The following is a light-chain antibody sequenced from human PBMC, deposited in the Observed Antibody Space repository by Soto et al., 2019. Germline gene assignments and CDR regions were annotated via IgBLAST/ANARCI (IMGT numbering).Light chain of an antibody. J-gene: IGKJ1*01. Sequence: ETVMTQSPATLSVSPGGRATLYCRASQSISDTLAWYQQKPGQAPRLLIHGASTRATGFPARFSGSGSGTDFTLTISSLQSEDFAVYYCQQYNNWPWTFGQGTKV. V-gene: IGKV3-15*01. CDR3: QQYNNWPWT. CDR1: QSISDT. CDR2: GAS.